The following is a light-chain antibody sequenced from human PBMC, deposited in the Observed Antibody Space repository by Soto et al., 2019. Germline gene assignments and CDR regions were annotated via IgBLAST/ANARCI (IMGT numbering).Light chain of an antibody. Sequence: DVQMTQSPSTLSASLGDRVTITSLASQTLSVWLAWYQQKPGKAPNLLIYDVSTLGSGVPSRFSGSGSGTDFTLTISSLEPEDFAVYYCQQRSKWHPITFGKGPRLEIK. J-gene: IGKJ5*01. CDR2: DVS. CDR1: QTLSVW. V-gene: IGKV1-5*01. CDR3: QQRSKWHPIT.